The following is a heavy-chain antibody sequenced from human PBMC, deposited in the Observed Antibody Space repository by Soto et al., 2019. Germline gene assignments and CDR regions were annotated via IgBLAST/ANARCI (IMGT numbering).Heavy chain of an antibody. CDR1: GFTFSYYA. D-gene: IGHD3-10*01. V-gene: IGHV3-23*01. CDR3: AKSVGGTHSYYGMDF. J-gene: IGHJ6*02. Sequence: PGGSLRLSCAASGFTFSYYAMSWVRQAPGKGLEWVSGISGSESTFYADSVKGRFTISRDNSKDTLYLQMNSLRAEDTAVYFCAKSVGGTHSYYGMDFWGQGTTVTVPS. CDR2: ISGSEST.